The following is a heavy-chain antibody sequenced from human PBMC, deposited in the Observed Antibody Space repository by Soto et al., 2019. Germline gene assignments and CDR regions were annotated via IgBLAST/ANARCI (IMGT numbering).Heavy chain of an antibody. V-gene: IGHV3-66*01. J-gene: IGHJ3*02. Sequence: EVQLVESGGGLVQPGGSLRLSCAASGFTGSRNYMSWGRQAPGKGLEWGSGIYSGGSTYYADSVKGRVTISRDNAKNTLYLQMNSLRAEDTAVYYCARDGGGEYDSSGYGAPDALDIWGHGTMVTVSS. D-gene: IGHD3-22*01. CDR3: ARDGGGEYDSSGYGAPDALDI. CDR2: IYSGGST. CDR1: GFTGSRNY.